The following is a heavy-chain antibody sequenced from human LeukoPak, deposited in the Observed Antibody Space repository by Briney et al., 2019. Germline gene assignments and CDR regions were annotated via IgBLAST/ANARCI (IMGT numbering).Heavy chain of an antibody. CDR3: ARGYDTTGYFSY. J-gene: IGHJ4*02. Sequence: GSSVKVSCKASGGTFSSYAISWVRQAPGQGLEWMGWINTDTGNPTYAQGFIGRFVFSLDTSVTTAYLQISSLKAEDTAVYFCARGYDTTGYFSYWGQGTLVTVSS. V-gene: IGHV7-4-1*02. CDR1: GGTFSSYA. D-gene: IGHD3-22*01. CDR2: INTDTGNP.